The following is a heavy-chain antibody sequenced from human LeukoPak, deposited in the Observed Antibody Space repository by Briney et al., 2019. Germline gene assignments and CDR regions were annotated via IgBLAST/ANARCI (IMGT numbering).Heavy chain of an antibody. CDR3: AKDHDYYYDSSGYPDY. J-gene: IGHJ4*02. CDR2: LSSSSSYI. Sequence: GGSLRLSCAASGFTFSSYSMNWVRQAPGKGLEWVSSLSSSSSYIFYADSVKGRFTISRDNAKNSLYLQMNSLRAEDTAVYYCAKDHDYYYDSSGYPDYWGQGTLVTVSS. CDR1: GFTFSSYS. D-gene: IGHD3-22*01. V-gene: IGHV3-21*04.